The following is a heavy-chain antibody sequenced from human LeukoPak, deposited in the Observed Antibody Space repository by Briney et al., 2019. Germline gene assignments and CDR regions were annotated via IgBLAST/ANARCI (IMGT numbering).Heavy chain of an antibody. J-gene: IGHJ4*02. CDR3: AKDPGAGYYDSSGYGPLDY. Sequence: GGSLRLSCAASGFTFSSYGMHWVRQAPGKGLEWVAFIRYDGSNKYYADSVKGRFTISRDNSKNTLYLQMNSLRAEDTAVYYCAKDPGAGYYDSSGYGPLDYWGQGALVTVSS. CDR2: IRYDGSNK. D-gene: IGHD3-22*01. CDR1: GFTFSSYG. V-gene: IGHV3-30*02.